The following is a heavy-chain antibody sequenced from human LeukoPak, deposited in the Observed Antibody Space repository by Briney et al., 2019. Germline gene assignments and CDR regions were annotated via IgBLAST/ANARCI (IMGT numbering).Heavy chain of an antibody. CDR3: ARAYCGSTSCRLDY. CDR1: GFTFSNYW. D-gene: IGHD2-2*01. Sequence: GGSLRLSCAASGFTFSNYWMHWVRQAPGKGLVWVSRINGDGSSRSYADSVKGRFTISRDNAKNTLYLQVNSLRAEDTSVYYCARAYCGSTSCRLDYWGQGTLVTVSS. J-gene: IGHJ4*02. V-gene: IGHV3-74*01. CDR2: INGDGSSR.